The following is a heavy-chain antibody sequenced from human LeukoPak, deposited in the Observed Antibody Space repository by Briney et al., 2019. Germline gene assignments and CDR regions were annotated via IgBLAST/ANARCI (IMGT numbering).Heavy chain of an antibody. V-gene: IGHV3-33*01. Sequence: PGGSLRLSCAASGFTFSSYGMHWVRQAPGKGLEWVAFIWYDGSNKYYADSVKGRFTISRDNSKNMLYLQMNSLRAEDTAVYYCARGVGYYYYGMDVWGQGATVTVSS. CDR2: IWYDGSNK. CDR3: ARGVGYYYYGMDV. CDR1: GFTFSSYG. D-gene: IGHD1-26*01. J-gene: IGHJ6*02.